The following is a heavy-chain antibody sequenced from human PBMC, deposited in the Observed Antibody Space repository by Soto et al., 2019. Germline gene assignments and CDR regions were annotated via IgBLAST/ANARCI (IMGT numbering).Heavy chain of an antibody. J-gene: IGHJ4*02. CDR3: AKARSGYCTNGVCYEYYVDY. Sequence: GGSLRLYCAASGFNFSSYAMSWVRQAPGKGLEWVSAISGSGGSTYYADSVKGRYTISRDNSKNTLYLQMNSLRAEDTAVYYCAKARSGYCTNGVCYEYYVDYWGQGTLVTVSS. D-gene: IGHD2-8*01. V-gene: IGHV3-23*01. CDR2: ISGSGGST. CDR1: GFNFSSYA.